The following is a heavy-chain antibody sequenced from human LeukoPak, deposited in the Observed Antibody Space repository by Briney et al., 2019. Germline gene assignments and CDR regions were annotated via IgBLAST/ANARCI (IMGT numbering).Heavy chain of an antibody. CDR1: GYTFTSYG. CDR2: ISAYNGNT. J-gene: IGHJ4*02. CDR3: ARGDTIFGVVINFDY. V-gene: IGHV1-18*01. D-gene: IGHD3-3*01. Sequence: GASVKVSCKASGYTFTSYGISWVRQAPGQGLEWMGWISAYNGNTNYAQKLQGRVTMTTDTSTSTAYMELRSLRSDDTAVYYCARGDTIFGVVINFDYWGQGTLVTVSS.